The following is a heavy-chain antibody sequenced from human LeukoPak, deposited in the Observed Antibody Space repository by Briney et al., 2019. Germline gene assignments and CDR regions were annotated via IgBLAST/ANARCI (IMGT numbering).Heavy chain of an antibody. J-gene: IGHJ3*02. CDR1: GYTFTSYG. CDR3: ARGAYSSGWYRRAFDI. CDR2: ISAYNGNT. V-gene: IGHV1-18*01. Sequence: ASVKVSRKASGYTFTSYGISWVRQAPGQGLEWMGWISAYNGNTNYAQKLQGRVTMTTDTSTSTAYMELRSLRSDDTAVYYCARGAYSSGWYRRAFDIWGQGTMVTVSS. D-gene: IGHD6-19*01.